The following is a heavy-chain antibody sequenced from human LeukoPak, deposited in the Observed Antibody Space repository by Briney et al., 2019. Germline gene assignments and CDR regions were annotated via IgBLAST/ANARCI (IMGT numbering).Heavy chain of an antibody. CDR1: GGSISSSSYY. Sequence: SETLSLTCTVSGGSISSSSYYWGWIRQPPGKGLEWIGSIYYSGSTYYSPSLKSRVTISVDTSKNQFSLKLSSVTAADTAVYYCARHADSSGYPYAFDIWGQGTMVTVSS. CDR3: ARHADSSGYPYAFDI. CDR2: IYYSGST. J-gene: IGHJ3*02. D-gene: IGHD3-22*01. V-gene: IGHV4-39*01.